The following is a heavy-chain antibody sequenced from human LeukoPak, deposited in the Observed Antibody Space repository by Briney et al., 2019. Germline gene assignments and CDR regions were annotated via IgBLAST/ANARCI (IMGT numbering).Heavy chain of an antibody. CDR1: GFTFSSYG. CDR3: AKDRMHPPADAFDI. D-gene: IGHD2-2*01. V-gene: IGHV3-23*01. J-gene: IGHJ3*02. CDR2: NSGSGGST. Sequence: GFLRLSCAASGFTFSSYGMSWVRQAPGKGLEWVSGNSGSGGSTYYADSVKGRFTISRDNSKNTLYLQMNSLRAEDTAVYYCAKDRMHPPADAFDIWGQGTMVTVSS.